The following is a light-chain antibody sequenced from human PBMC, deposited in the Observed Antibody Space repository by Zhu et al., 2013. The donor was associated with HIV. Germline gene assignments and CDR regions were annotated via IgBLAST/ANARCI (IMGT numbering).Light chain of an antibody. CDR3: QQYHVIPWT. CDR1: QSILNSPDNKNY. CDR2: WAS. V-gene: IGKV4-1*01. Sequence: DIVMTQSPDSLAVSLGERATINCKSSQSILNSPDNKNYLAWYQQKPGQPPKLLIYWASTRESGVPDRFSGSGSGTDFTLTISSLQAEDVAVYHCQQYHVIPWTFGQGTKVEIK. J-gene: IGKJ1*01.